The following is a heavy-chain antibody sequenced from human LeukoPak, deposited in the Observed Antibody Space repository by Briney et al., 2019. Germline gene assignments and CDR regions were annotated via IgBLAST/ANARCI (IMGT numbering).Heavy chain of an antibody. CDR2: INVGNGNT. Sequence: GASVKVSCKASGYPFTSYAMHWVRQAPGQRLEWMGWINVGNGNTEYSQKFQGRGTITRDTPATTTYMELSSLRSEDTAVYYCARVDGSGPNAPNDCWGQGTLVTVSS. V-gene: IGHV1-3*01. D-gene: IGHD3-10*01. CDR1: GYPFTSYA. CDR3: ARVDGSGPNAPNDC. J-gene: IGHJ4*02.